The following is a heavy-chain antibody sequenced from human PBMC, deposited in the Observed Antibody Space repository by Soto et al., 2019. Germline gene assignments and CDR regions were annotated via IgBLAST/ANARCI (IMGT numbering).Heavy chain of an antibody. CDR2: IYYTGCT. V-gene: IGHV4-39*07. J-gene: IGHJ4*02. Sequence: SETLSLTCTVSGGSISNGNYYWPWIRQLPGKGLEWIGNIYYTGCTSYNPSLKSRVTISIDTSKNQFSLKLSSVTAADMAVYYCARVGSSGWSPDYWGQGTLVTVSS. CDR1: GGSISNGNYY. D-gene: IGHD6-19*01. CDR3: ARVGSSGWSPDY.